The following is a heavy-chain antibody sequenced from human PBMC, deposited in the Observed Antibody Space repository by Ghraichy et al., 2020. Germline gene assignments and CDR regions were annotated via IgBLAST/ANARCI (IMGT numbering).Heavy chain of an antibody. CDR2: ISQDGVVQ. Sequence: GGSLRLSCAASGFAFSIHWMSWVRQAPGKGLEWVASISQDGVVQDYVDSVKGRFTISRDNAKNSLYLQMNSLRVEDTAVYYCARDVYGPRDYSGQGTLVTVSS. V-gene: IGHV3-7*03. CDR3: ARDVYGPRDY. J-gene: IGHJ4*02. CDR1: GFAFSIHW. D-gene: IGHD2/OR15-2a*01.